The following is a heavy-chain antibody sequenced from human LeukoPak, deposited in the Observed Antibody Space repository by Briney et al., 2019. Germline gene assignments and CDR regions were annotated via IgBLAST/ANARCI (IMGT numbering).Heavy chain of an antibody. CDR1: NYSITSDYY. CDR2: IYHSGTT. J-gene: IGHJ4*02. CDR3: ARVSRGYDILY. Sequence: SETLSLTCTVSNYSITSDYYWGWIRQPPGKGLEWIGSIYHSGTTYYNPSLKSRVTISVDTSKNQFSLNLSSVTAADTAVYYCARVSRGYDILYWGQGTLVTVSS. D-gene: IGHD3-9*01. V-gene: IGHV4-38-2*02.